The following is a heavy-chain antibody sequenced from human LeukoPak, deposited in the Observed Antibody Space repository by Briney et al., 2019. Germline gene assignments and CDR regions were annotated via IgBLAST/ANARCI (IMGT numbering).Heavy chain of an antibody. D-gene: IGHD5-12*01. CDR2: ISGSGGST. J-gene: IGHJ4*02. Sequence: PGGSLRLSCAASGFTFNNYAMSWVRQAPGKGLEWVAAISGSGGSTYYADSVKGRFTISRDNSKSILYLQMHSLRVDDTAVYYCAKDNEGGGYSGFDFGDLDYWGQGTLATVSS. V-gene: IGHV3-23*01. CDR1: GFTFNNYA. CDR3: AKDNEGGGYSGFDFGDLDY.